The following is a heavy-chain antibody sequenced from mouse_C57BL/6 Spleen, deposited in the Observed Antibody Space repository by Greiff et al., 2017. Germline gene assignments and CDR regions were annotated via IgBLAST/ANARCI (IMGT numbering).Heavy chain of an antibody. CDR3: AREKGYGYDGFDY. CDR2: ISYDGSN. D-gene: IGHD2-2*01. J-gene: IGHJ2*01. V-gene: IGHV3-6*01. CDR1: GYSITSGYY. Sequence: EVQVVESGPGLVKPSQSLSLTCSVTGYSITSGYYWNWIRQFPGNKLEWMGYISYDGSNNYNPSLKNRISITRDTSKNQFFLKLNSVTTEDTATYYCAREKGYGYDGFDYWGQGTTLTVPS.